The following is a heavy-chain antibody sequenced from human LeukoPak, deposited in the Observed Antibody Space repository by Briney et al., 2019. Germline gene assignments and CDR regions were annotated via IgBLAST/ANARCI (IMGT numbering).Heavy chain of an antibody. J-gene: IGHJ4*02. D-gene: IGHD6-19*01. V-gene: IGHV3-11*01. CDR3: AKDPTTGYSSGWCSWSYFDY. Sequence: SGGSLRLSCAASGFILSDNYLSWIRQAPGKGLEWVSYISSSGNTIYYADSVKGRFTISRDNAKNSLYLQMNSLRAEDTALYYCAKDPTTGYSSGWCSWSYFDYWGQGTLVTVSS. CDR2: ISSSGNTI. CDR1: GFILSDNY.